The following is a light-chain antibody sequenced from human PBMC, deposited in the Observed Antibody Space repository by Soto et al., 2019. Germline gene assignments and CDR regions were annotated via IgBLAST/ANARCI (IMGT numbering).Light chain of an antibody. CDR2: EVS. V-gene: IGLV2-14*01. J-gene: IGLJ3*02. CDR3: HSYTMTAGRV. Sequence: QSVVTQPASVSGSPGQSITISCTGTTSDIGSLDFVSWYQQYPGKVPKVIIYEVSGRPSGIPNRFSGSKSGNTASLTISGLQPEDEADYYCHSYTMTAGRVFGGGTKLTVL. CDR1: TSDIGSLDF.